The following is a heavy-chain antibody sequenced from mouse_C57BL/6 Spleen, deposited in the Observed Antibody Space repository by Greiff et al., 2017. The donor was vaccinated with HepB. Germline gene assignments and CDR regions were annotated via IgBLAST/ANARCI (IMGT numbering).Heavy chain of an antibody. J-gene: IGHJ4*01. Sequence: QVQLQQPGAELVKPGASVKLSCKASGYTFTSYWMHWVKQRPGQGLEWIGMIHPNSGSTNYNEKFKSKATLTVDKSSSTAYMQLSSLTSEDSAVYYCARSDYDGFYAMDYWGQGTSVTVSS. D-gene: IGHD2-4*01. CDR1: GYTFTSYW. V-gene: IGHV1-64*01. CDR3: ARSDYDGFYAMDY. CDR2: IHPNSGST.